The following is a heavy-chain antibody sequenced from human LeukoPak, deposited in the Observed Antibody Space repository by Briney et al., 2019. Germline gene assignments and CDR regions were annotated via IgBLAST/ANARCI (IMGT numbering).Heavy chain of an antibody. D-gene: IGHD3-10*01. CDR2: IYYSGST. J-gene: IGHJ4*02. CDR3: ARESLGSGSYFDY. V-gene: IGHV4-39*07. Sequence: SETLSPTCTASGGSISSSSYYWGWIRQPPGKGLEWIGSIYYSGSTYYNPSLKSRVTISVDTSKNQLSLKLSSVTAADTAVYYCARESLGSGSYFDYWGQGTLVTVSS. CDR1: GGSISSSSYY.